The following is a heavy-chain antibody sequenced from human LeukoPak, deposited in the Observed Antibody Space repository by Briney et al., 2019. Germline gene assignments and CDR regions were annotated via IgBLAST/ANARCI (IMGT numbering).Heavy chain of an antibody. V-gene: IGHV1-69*13. Sequence: GASVKVSCKASGYTFTGYYMHWVRQAPGQGLEWMGGIIPIFGTANYAQKFQGRVTITADESTSTAYMELSSLRSEDTAVYYCARDIGRDGMRYWGQGTLVTVSS. CDR2: IIPIFGTA. CDR1: GYTFTGYY. CDR3: ARDIGRDGMRY. J-gene: IGHJ4*02. D-gene: IGHD5-24*01.